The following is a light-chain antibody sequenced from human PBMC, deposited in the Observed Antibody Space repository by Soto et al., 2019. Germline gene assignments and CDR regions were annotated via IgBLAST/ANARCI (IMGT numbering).Light chain of an antibody. CDR1: QGISTY. CDR2: AAI. Sequence: DIQMTQSPSSLSASVGDRVIITCRASQGISTYLTWFQQQPGKAPKSLIYAAITLQSGVSSRFSGSGSGTDFTLTISNLQPEDFATYYCQQYNSYPLTFGGGTKVEIK. J-gene: IGKJ4*01. V-gene: IGKV1-16*01. CDR3: QQYNSYPLT.